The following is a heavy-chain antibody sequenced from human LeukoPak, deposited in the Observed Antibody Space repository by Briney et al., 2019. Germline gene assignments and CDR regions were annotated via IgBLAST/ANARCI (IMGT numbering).Heavy chain of an antibody. J-gene: IGHJ3*02. Sequence: ASVKVSCKASGYTFTGYYMHWVRQAPGQGLEWMGWINTNSGGTNYAQKVQGRVTMTRDTSISTAYMELSRLRSDDTAVYYCARDLGIGAGGYYIGDAFDIWGQGTMVTVSS. CDR1: GYTFTGYY. CDR2: INTNSGGT. V-gene: IGHV1-2*02. CDR3: ARDLGIGAGGYYIGDAFDI. D-gene: IGHD3-10*01.